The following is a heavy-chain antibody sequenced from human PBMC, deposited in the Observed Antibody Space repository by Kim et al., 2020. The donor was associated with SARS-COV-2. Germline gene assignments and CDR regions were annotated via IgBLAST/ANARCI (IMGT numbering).Heavy chain of an antibody. D-gene: IGHD3-10*01. CDR2: INPGDGAT. CDR1: GYTFSTYY. V-gene: IGHV1-46*01. J-gene: IGHJ4*02. Sequence: ASVKVSCKASGYTFSTYYIHWVRQAPGQGLQWMGLINPGDGATAYAQEFQGRVSMTGDSSTSTVYMELSSLRSDDTAVYSCARGPVDGSGTLDYWGQGTLVTVS. CDR3: ARGPVDGSGTLDY.